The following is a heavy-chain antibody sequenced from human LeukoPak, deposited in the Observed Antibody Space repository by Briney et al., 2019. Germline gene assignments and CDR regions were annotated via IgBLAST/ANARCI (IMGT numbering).Heavy chain of an antibody. CDR3: ARFSPRAMGNYLDF. D-gene: IGHD7-27*01. Sequence: SETLSLTCTVSGGSISSSSYYWGWIRQPPGKGLEWIGSIYYSGSTYYNPSLKSRVILSLDKSAYQFSLNLSSVTAADTAVYYCARFSPRAMGNYLDFWGQGTLVTVSS. CDR2: IYYSGST. V-gene: IGHV4-39*07. CDR1: GGSISSSSYY. J-gene: IGHJ4*02.